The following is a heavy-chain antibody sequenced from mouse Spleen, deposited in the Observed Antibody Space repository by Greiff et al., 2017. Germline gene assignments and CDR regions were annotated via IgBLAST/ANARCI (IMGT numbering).Heavy chain of an antibody. J-gene: IGHJ2*01. V-gene: IGHV5-9*04. CDR1: GFTFSSYA. Sequence: EVKLQESGGGLVKLGGSLKLSCAASGFTFSSYAMSWVRQTPEKRLEWVATISSGGGNTYYPDSVKGRFTISRDNAKNTLYLQMSSLKSEDTAMYYCARHGDGYFDYWGQGTTLTVSS. CDR2: ISSGGGNT. CDR3: ARHGDGYFDY.